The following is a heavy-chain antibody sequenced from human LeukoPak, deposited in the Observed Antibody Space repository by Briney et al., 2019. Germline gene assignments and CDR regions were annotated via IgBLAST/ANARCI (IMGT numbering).Heavy chain of an antibody. CDR3: ARGVVAGPYYYYGMDV. Sequence: GESLKISCKGSRYSFTIYWIGWVRQMPGKGLEWMGIIYPGDSDTRYSPSFQGQVTISADKSISTAYLQWSGLKASDTAMYYCARGVVAGPYYYYGMDVWGQGTTVTVSS. J-gene: IGHJ6*02. D-gene: IGHD6-19*01. CDR1: RYSFTIYW. CDR2: IYPGDSDT. V-gene: IGHV5-51*01.